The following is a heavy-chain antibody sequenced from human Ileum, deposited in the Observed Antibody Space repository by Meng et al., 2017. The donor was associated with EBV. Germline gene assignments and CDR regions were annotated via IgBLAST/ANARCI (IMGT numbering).Heavy chain of an antibody. CDR3: VSAYDYGDYEAFAY. D-gene: IGHD4-17*01. CDR2: IFYRGNT. Sequence: HLRWLGWGPGLLWLPVYMSLTCSVSGNSMSSCYYYWGWIRQSPGKALECIVTIFYRGNTFYNPSLKTRLTISVDTSKNEFSLNLKSVTAADTAVYYCVSAYDYGDYEAFAYWGLGSLVTVSS. J-gene: IGHJ4*02. V-gene: IGHV4-39*07. CDR1: GNSMSSCYYY.